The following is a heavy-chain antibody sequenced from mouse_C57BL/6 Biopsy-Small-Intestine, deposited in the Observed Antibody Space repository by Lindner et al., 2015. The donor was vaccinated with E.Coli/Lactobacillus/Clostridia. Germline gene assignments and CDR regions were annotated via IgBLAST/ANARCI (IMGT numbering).Heavy chain of an antibody. V-gene: IGHV1-42*01. Sequence: VQLQESGPELVKPGASVKISCKASGYSFTGYYMNWVKQSPEKSLEWIGEINPSTGGTTYNQKFKAKATSTVDKSSSTAYMQLKSLTSEDSAVYYCARSGGQWNYFDYWGQGTTLTVSS. D-gene: IGHD3-1*01. J-gene: IGHJ2*01. CDR3: ARSGGQWNYFDY. CDR1: GYSFTGYY. CDR2: INPSTGGT.